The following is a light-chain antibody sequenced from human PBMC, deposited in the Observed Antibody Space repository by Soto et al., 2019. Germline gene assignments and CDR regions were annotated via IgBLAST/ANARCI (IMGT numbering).Light chain of an antibody. Sequence: EIVLTQSPGTLSLSPGERATLSCRASQSVSSSYLAWYQQKPGQAPRLLIYGASSRATGIPDRFSGSGSGTDFTLTISRLEPEDFAVYYCQQFGSSTQTFGKGAKVDI. CDR3: QQFGSSTQT. J-gene: IGKJ1*01. V-gene: IGKV3-20*01. CDR1: QSVSSSY. CDR2: GAS.